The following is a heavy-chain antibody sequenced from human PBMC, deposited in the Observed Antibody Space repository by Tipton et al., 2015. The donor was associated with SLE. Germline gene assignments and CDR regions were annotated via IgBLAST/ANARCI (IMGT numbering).Heavy chain of an antibody. CDR3: ARGLSQDN. CDR2: ISYDGSNK. V-gene: IGHV3-30*04. Sequence: SLRLSCAASGFTFSSYAMHWVRQAPGKGLEWVAVISYDGSNKYYADSVKGRFTISRDNSKNTLYLQMNSLRAEDTAVYYCARGLSQDNWGQGTLVTVSS. CDR1: GFTFSSYA. J-gene: IGHJ4*02.